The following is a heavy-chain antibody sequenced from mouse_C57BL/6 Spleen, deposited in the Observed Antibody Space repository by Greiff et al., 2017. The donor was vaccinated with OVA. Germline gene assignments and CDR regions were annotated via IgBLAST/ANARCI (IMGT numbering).Heavy chain of an antibody. Sequence: EVQLVESGPGLVKPSQSLSLTCSVTGYSITSGYYWNWIRQFPGNKLEWMGYISYDGSNNYNPSLKNRISITRDTSTNQFFLKLNSVTTEDTATDYGAIQTAQATVFDYWGQGTTLTVSS. CDR2: ISYDGSN. CDR1: GYSITSGYY. CDR3: AIQTAQATVFDY. D-gene: IGHD3-2*02. J-gene: IGHJ2*01. V-gene: IGHV3-6*01.